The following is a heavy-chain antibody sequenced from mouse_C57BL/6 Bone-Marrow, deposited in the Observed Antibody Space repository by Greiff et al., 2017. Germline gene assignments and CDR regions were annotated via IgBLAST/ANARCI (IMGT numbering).Heavy chain of an antibody. J-gene: IGHJ3*01. Sequence: QVQLQQSGAELVKPGASVKMTCKASGYTFTTYPIEWMKQNHGKSLEWIGNFHTYNDDTKYNEKFKGMATLTVEKSSRSVYLALSRLTSDDSAVYYCARRIYYDNQGVAYWGQGTLVTVSA. D-gene: IGHD2-1*01. CDR1: GYTFTTYP. CDR2: FHTYNDDT. CDR3: ARRIYYDNQGVAY. V-gene: IGHV1-47*01.